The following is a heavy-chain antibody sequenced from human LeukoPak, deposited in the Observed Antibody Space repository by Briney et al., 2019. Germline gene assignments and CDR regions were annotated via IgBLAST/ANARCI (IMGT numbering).Heavy chain of an antibody. CDR2: IYHSGST. V-gene: IGHV4-38-2*02. CDR1: GYSISSGYY. CDR3: ARDPCSGGSCYSWDHNWFDP. D-gene: IGHD2-15*01. J-gene: IGHJ5*02. Sequence: SETLSLTCTVSGYSISSGYYWGWIRQPPGKGLEWTGSIYHSGSTYYNPSLKSRVTISVDTSKNQFSLKLSSVTAADTAVYYCARDPCSGGSCYSWDHNWFDPWGQGTLVTVSS.